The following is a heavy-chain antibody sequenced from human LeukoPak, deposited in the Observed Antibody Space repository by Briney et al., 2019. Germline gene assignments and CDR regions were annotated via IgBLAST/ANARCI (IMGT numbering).Heavy chain of an antibody. CDR3: ARAYSSGWSIFDY. CDR2: INPNSGGT. Sequence: ASVKVSCKASGYSFTTYGITWVRQAPGQGLEWMGLINPNSGGTNYAQKFQGRVTMTRDTSISTAYMELSRLRSDDTAVYYCARAYSSGWSIFDYWGQGTLVTVSS. V-gene: IGHV1-2*02. J-gene: IGHJ4*02. D-gene: IGHD6-19*01. CDR1: GYSFTTYG.